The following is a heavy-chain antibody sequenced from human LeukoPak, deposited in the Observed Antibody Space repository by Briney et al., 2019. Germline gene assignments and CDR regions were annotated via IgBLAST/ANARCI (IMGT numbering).Heavy chain of an antibody. CDR1: GGSISSGDYY. CDR2: IYYSGST. D-gene: IGHD3-3*01. J-gene: IGHJ3*02. CDR3: ARDEKTYYDFWSGNIPGAFDI. V-gene: IGHV4-30-4*08. Sequence: PSQTLSLTCTVSGGSISSGDYYWRWVRQPPGKGREWIGYIYYSGSTYYNPSLKSRVTISVDTSKNQFSLKLSSVTAADTAVYYCARDEKTYYDFWSGNIPGAFDIWGQGTMVTVSS.